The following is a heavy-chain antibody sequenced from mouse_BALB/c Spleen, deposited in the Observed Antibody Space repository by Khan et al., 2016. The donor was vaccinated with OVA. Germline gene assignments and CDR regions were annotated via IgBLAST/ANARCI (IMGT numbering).Heavy chain of an antibody. D-gene: IGHD1-3*01. Sequence: QVRLQQSGAELAKPGASLKMSCMASGYSFITYWIHWVKQRPGQGLAWIGYIDPSTGYAEYNQKFMDKATLTADKSSSTAYMQLTSLTSEDSAVYYCARRGLNGIFVYWGQGTLVTVSA. J-gene: IGHJ3*01. V-gene: IGHV1-7*01. CDR1: GYSFITYW. CDR3: ARRGLNGIFVY. CDR2: IDPSTGYA.